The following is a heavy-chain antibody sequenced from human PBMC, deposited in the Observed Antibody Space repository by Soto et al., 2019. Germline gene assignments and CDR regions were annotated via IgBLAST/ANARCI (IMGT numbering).Heavy chain of an antibody. V-gene: IGHV3-23*01. CDR3: AKTRNQAPRVLLWFGELQSGYFDY. CDR2: ISGSGGST. Sequence: GGSLRLSCAASGFTFSSYAMSWVRQAPGKGLEWVSAISGSGGSTYYADSVKGRFTISRDNSKNTLYLQMNSLRAEDTAVYYCAKTRNQAPRVLLWFGELQSGYFDYWGQGTLVTVSS. D-gene: IGHD3-10*01. CDR1: GFTFSSYA. J-gene: IGHJ4*02.